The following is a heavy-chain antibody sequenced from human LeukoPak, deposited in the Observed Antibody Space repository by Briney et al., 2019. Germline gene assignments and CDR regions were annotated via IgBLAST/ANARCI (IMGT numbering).Heavy chain of an antibody. CDR1: GGSISSGGYY. J-gene: IGHJ5*02. Sequence: SQTLSLTCAVSGGSISSGGYYWSWIRQPPGKGLEWIGYIYYSGSTNYNPSLKSRVTISVDTSKDQFSLKMSSVTAADTAVYYCARARDGHINNWFDPWGQGTLVTVSS. D-gene: IGHD5-24*01. CDR2: IYYSGST. V-gene: IGHV4-61*08. CDR3: ARARDGHINNWFDP.